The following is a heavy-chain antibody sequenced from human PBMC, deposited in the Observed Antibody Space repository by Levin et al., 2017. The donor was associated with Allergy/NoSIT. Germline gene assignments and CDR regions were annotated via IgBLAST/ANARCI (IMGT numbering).Heavy chain of an antibody. Sequence: ASVKVSCKASGYTFSSYHIQWVRQAPGRRLEWMAGINPSGGSRSYAQKFQGRVTMTSDTSTSTVYLELSGLQSEDQAVYYCARTKYSSSYDWFDPWGQGTLVTVSS. V-gene: IGHV1-46*01. CDR3: ARTKYSSSYDWFDP. J-gene: IGHJ5*02. CDR1: GYTFSSYH. CDR2: INPSGGSR. D-gene: IGHD6-6*01.